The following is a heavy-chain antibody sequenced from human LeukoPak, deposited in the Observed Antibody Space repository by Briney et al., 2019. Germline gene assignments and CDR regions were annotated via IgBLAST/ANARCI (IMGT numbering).Heavy chain of an antibody. CDR3: AMGSRYP. Sequence: KPSETLSLTCTVSGGSISSGSYYWSWIRQPAGKGLEWIGRIYTSGSTNYNPSLKSRVTISVDTSKNQFSLKLSSVTAADTAVYYCAMGSRYPWGQGTLVTVSS. V-gene: IGHV4-61*02. CDR1: GGSISSGSYY. CDR2: IYTSGST. J-gene: IGHJ5*02.